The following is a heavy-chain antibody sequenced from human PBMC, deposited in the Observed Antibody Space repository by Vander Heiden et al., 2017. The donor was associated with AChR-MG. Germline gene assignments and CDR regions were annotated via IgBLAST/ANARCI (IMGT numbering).Heavy chain of an antibody. CDR1: GFTFNTYS. CDR2: ISGGANYI. D-gene: IGHD1-1*01. J-gene: IGHJ4*02. V-gene: IGHV3-21*02. Sequence: EVQLVESGGGLVKPGGSLRLSCAASGFTFNTYSMNWVRQAPGKGLEWVSSISGGANYIYYADSVKGRFTISRDNAKNSLYLQMNSLRVEDTAVYYCATFEVRGWNGKYWGQGTLVTVSS. CDR3: ATFEVRGWNGKY.